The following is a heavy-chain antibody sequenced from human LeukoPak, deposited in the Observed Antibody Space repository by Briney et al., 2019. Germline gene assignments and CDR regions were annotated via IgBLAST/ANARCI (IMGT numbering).Heavy chain of an antibody. CDR2: INPNSGGT. CDR3: ARDPIGDGYNFNWFDP. J-gene: IGHJ5*02. D-gene: IGHD5-24*01. CDR1: GYTFTGCY. Sequence: ASVKVSCKASGYTFTGCYMHWVRQAPGQGLEWMGWINPNSGGTNNAQKFQGRVTMTGDTSISTAYMELSRLRSDDTAVYYCARDPIGDGYNFNWFDPWGQGTQVTVSS. V-gene: IGHV1-2*02.